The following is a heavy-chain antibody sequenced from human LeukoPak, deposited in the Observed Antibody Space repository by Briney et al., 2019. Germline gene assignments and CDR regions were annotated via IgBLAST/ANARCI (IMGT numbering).Heavy chain of an antibody. J-gene: IGHJ5*02. CDR2: IRDSGEA. CDR1: GFRVSDDY. V-gene: IGHV3-66*03. D-gene: IGHD3/OR15-3a*01. CDR3: ARDRAANQDWVGFDP. Sequence: PRGSLRLSCAVSGFRVSDDYMNWVRQAPGKGLEWVGLIRDSGEAFYADFARGRFAISRDESENTLYLQMNSLRVEDTAVYFCARDRAANQDWVGFDPWGQGTPVIVSS.